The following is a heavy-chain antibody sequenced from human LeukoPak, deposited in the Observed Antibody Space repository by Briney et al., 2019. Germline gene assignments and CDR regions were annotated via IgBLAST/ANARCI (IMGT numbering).Heavy chain of an antibody. J-gene: IGHJ4*02. Sequence: TGGSLRLSCAASGFTFSSYGMHWVRQAPGKGLEWVAVISYDGSNKYYADSVKGRCTISRDNSKNTVYLQMNSLRAEDTAIYYCVKPRIIGLGWAQFDYWGQGSLVTVSS. V-gene: IGHV3-30*18. D-gene: IGHD2-15*01. CDR3: VKPRIIGLGWAQFDY. CDR2: ISYDGSNK. CDR1: GFTFSSYG.